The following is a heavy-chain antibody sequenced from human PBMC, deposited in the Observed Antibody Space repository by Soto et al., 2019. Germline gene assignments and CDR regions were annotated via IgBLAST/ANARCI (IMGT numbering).Heavy chain of an antibody. CDR3: ARVERGTATTVVDAFDI. Sequence: QVQLQQWGAGLLKPSETLSLTCAVYGGFVSSGSYYWSWIRQPPGKGLEWIGEMSHSGVTHFIPSLQSAVTISVATSKNQFSLKMSSVTAADTALYYCARVERGTATTVVDAFDIWGPGTMVTVSS. CDR2: MSHSGVT. J-gene: IGHJ3*02. CDR1: GGFVSSGSYY. V-gene: IGHV4-34*01. D-gene: IGHD1-1*01.